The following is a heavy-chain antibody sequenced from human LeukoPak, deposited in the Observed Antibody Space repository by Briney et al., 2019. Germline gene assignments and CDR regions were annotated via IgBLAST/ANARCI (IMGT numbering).Heavy chain of an antibody. V-gene: IGHV3-23*01. J-gene: IGHJ4*02. Sequence: GGSLRLSCAASGFTFSSFAMSWVHQAPGKGLEWVSSISSSGANTYYADSVMGRFTISRDNSKNTLYLQLSGLRAEDTAVYYCAKRDRPCSGDCSAPYYFDYWGQGTLVTVSS. CDR2: ISSSGANT. CDR3: AKRDRPCSGDCSAPYYFDY. CDR1: GFTFSSFA. D-gene: IGHD2-21*02.